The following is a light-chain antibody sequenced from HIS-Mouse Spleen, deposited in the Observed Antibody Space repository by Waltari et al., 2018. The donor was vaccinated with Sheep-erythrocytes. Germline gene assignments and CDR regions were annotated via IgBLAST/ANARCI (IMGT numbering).Light chain of an antibody. J-gene: IGKJ3*01. CDR2: DAS. V-gene: IGKV1-33*01. CDR3: QQYDNLFT. CDR1: QDISNY. Sequence: DIQMTQSPSSLSASVGDRVTITCQASQDISNYVNWYQQKPGKAPKLLIYDASNLETGVPSRFSGSGSGTDFTCTISSLQPEDIATYYCQQYDNLFTFGPGTKVDIK.